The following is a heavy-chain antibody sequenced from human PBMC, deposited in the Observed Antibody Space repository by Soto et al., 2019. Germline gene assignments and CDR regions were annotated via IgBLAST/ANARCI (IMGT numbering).Heavy chain of an antibody. D-gene: IGHD3-10*01. J-gene: IGHJ6*04. CDR1: GFTFSSYG. CDR2: IWYDGSNK. Sequence: HPGGSLRLSCAASGFTFSSYGMHWVRQAPGKGLEWVAVIWYDGSNKYYADSVKGRFTISRDNSKNTLYLQMNSLRAEDTAVYYWARDEMSFGRGVYYYGMDVWGKGTRVTVP. V-gene: IGHV3-33*01. CDR3: ARDEMSFGRGVYYYGMDV.